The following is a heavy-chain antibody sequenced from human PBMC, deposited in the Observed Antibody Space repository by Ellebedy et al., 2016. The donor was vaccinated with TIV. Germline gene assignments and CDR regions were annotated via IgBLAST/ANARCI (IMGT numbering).Heavy chain of an antibody. J-gene: IGHJ4*02. V-gene: IGHV3-23*01. D-gene: IGHD3-10*01. Sequence: PGGSLRLSCAASGFTFSINAMSWVRQAPGKGLEWVSGISGSSDRTYHADAVKGRFTITRDSSKNTLYLQMNSLRAEDTASYYCAKSYYYGSGKLVPFDNWGQGTLVTVSS. CDR3: AKSYYYGSGKLVPFDN. CDR2: ISGSSDRT. CDR1: GFTFSINA.